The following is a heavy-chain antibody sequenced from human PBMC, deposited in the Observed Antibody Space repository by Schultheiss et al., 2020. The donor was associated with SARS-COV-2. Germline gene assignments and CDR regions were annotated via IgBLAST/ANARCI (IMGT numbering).Heavy chain of an antibody. CDR1: GGSISSGDYY. D-gene: IGHD6-19*01. CDR3: ARGLQWLGY. Sequence: SETLSLTCTVSGGSISSGDYYWSWIRQPPGKGLEWIGEVNHSGSTNYNPSLKSRVTISVDTSRNQFSLQLNSVTPEDTAVYYCARGLQWLGYWGQGTLVTVSS. CDR2: VNHSGST. J-gene: IGHJ4*02. V-gene: IGHV4-30-4*08.